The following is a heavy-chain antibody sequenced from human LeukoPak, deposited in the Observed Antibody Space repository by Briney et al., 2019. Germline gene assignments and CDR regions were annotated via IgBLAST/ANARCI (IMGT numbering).Heavy chain of an antibody. CDR2: INHSGST. V-gene: IGHV4-30-2*01. CDR3: ASCYYGSGSYDWFDP. CDR1: GDSLSSGGYS. D-gene: IGHD3-10*01. Sequence: PSETLSLTCEVSGDSLSSGGYSWRWIRQPPGKGLEWIGEINHSGSTNYNPSLKSRFTISVDTSKNQFSLKLSSVTAADTAVYYCASCYYGSGSYDWFDPWGQGTLVTVSS. J-gene: IGHJ5*02.